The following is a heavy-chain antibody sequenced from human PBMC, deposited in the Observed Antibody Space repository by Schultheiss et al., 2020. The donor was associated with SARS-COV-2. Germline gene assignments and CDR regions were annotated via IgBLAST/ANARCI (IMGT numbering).Heavy chain of an antibody. D-gene: IGHD6-13*01. CDR2: LYHSGST. J-gene: IGHJ6*02. CDR3: ARGGQQLTHYYYYGMDV. Sequence: SQTLSLTCAVYGGSFSGYYWSWIRQPPGKGLEWIGTLYHSGSTYYNPSLKSRVTISLDTSKNQFSLKLSSVTAADTAVYYCARGGQQLTHYYYYGMDVWGQGTTVTVSS. V-gene: IGHV4-34*01. CDR1: GGSFSGYY.